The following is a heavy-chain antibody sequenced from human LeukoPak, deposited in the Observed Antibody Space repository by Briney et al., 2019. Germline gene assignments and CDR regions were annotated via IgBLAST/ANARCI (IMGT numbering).Heavy chain of an antibody. CDR2: ITGSGDGR. CDR1: GFTFNNHA. D-gene: IGHD3-9*01. J-gene: IGHJ4*02. Sequence: GGSLRLSCAASGFTFNNHAMTWVRQAPGKGLEWVSVITGSGDGRYYAGSVKGRFTISRDNSKNTLHLQMNSLRAEDTALYYCAKDILTYYYGSSGYYFDSWGQGTLVTVSS. CDR3: AKDILTYYYGSSGYYFDS. V-gene: IGHV3-23*01.